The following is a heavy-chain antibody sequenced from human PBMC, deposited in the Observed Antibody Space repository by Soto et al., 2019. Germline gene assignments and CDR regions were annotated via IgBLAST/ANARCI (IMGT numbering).Heavy chain of an antibody. CDR1: GFTFSSYA. D-gene: IGHD3-16*02. CDR3: VKVGYYDYVWGSYRPYYFDY. CDR2: ISSNGGST. V-gene: IGHV3-64D*06. J-gene: IGHJ4*02. Sequence: QSGGSLRLSCSASGFTFSSYAMHWVRQAPGKGLEYVSAISSNGGSTYYADSVKGRFTISRDNSKNTLYLQMSSLRAEDTAVYYCVKVGYYDYVWGSYRPYYFDYWGQGTLVTVSS.